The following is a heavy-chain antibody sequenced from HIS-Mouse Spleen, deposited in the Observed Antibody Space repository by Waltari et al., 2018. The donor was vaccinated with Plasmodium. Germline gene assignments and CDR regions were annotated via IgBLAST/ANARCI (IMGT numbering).Heavy chain of an antibody. J-gene: IGHJ3*02. CDR1: GGSFSGYY. Sequence: QVQLQQWGAGLLKPSETLSLTCAVYGGSFSGYYWSWIRQPPGKGLAWIGEINHSGSTNYNPSLKSRVTISVDTSKNQFSLKLSSVTAADTAVYYCARDPYYDYVGGTFDIWGQGTMVTVSS. V-gene: IGHV4-34*01. CDR2: INHSGST. CDR3: ARDPYYDYVGGTFDI. D-gene: IGHD3-16*01.